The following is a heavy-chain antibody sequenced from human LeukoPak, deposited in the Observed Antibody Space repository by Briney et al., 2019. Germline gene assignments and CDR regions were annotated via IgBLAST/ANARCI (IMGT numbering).Heavy chain of an antibody. CDR2: ISAYNGNT. CDR1: GYTFTSYG. CDR3: ARIVGATTPLTAFDI. Sequence: AASVKVSCKASGYTFTSYGISWVRQAPGQGLEWMGWISAYNGNTNYAQKLQGRVTMTTDTSTSTAYMELRSLRSDDTAVYYCARIVGATTPLTAFDIWGQGTMVSVSS. J-gene: IGHJ3*02. D-gene: IGHD1-26*01. V-gene: IGHV1-18*01.